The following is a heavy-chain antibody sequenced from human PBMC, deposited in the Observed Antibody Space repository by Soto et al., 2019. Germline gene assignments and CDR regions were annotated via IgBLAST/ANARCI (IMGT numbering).Heavy chain of an antibody. CDR3: ARDPAGGSFYY. V-gene: IGHV4-59*01. J-gene: IGHJ4*02. CDR1: GGSISSYY. CDR2: IYYSGST. Sequence: SETLSLTCTVSGGSISSYYWSWIRQPPGKGLEWIGYIYYSGSTNYNPSLKSRVTISVDTSKNQFSLKLSSVTAADTAVYYCARDPAGGSFYYWGQGTLVTVSS. D-gene: IGHD3-16*01.